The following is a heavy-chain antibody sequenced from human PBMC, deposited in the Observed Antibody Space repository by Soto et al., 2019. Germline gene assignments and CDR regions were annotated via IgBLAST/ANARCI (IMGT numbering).Heavy chain of an antibody. CDR2: ISPYNGNT. CDR1: HYTFTSYG. V-gene: IGHV1-18*01. Sequence: ASVKVSCKASHYTFTSYGISWVRQAPGQGLEWMGWISPYNGNTNYAQKFQGRVTMTADTSTSTVYMELRSLRSDDTAVYYCAKILGYCSSTSCVSYAFDIWGQGTMVTVSS. D-gene: IGHD2-2*01. J-gene: IGHJ3*02. CDR3: AKILGYCSSTSCVSYAFDI.